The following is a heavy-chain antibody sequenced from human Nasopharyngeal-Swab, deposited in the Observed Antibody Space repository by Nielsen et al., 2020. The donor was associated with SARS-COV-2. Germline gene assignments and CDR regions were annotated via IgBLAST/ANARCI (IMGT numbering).Heavy chain of an antibody. CDR2: INHSGGT. D-gene: IGHD3-3*01. J-gene: IGHJ6*03. V-gene: IGHV4-34*01. Sequence: WIRQPPGKGLEWIGEINHSGGTNYNPSLKSRVTISVDTSKNQFSLKLSSVTAADTAVYYCARVFWFPYYMDVWGKGTTATVSS. CDR3: ARVFWFPYYMDV.